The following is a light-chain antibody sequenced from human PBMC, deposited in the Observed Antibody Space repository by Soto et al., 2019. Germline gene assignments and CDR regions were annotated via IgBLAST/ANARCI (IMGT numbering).Light chain of an antibody. V-gene: IGKV3-15*01. CDR3: QQYNNWWT. CDR2: GAS. Sequence: EIVMTQSPATLSVSPGERATLSCRASQSVNRNLAWYQQKPGQAPRLLISGASTRATGIPDRFRGSGSETEFTLTISGLQSEDFAVYYCQQYNNWWTFGQGTKVEMK. CDR1: QSVNRN. J-gene: IGKJ1*01.